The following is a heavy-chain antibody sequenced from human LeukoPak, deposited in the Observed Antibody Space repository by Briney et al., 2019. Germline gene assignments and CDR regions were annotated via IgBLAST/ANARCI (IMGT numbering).Heavy chain of an antibody. CDR3: ARHLYSNYVSCV. CDR1: SGPFSGYH. CDR2: INHTGGT. Sequence: SETLSLTCAVYSGPFSGYHWSWIRQPPGKGLEWIGEINHTGGTNYNPSLMSRVTISADTSRNQFSLKLNSVTAADTAVYYCARHLYSNYVSCVWGKGTTVTVSS. V-gene: IGHV4-34*01. J-gene: IGHJ6*04. D-gene: IGHD4-11*01.